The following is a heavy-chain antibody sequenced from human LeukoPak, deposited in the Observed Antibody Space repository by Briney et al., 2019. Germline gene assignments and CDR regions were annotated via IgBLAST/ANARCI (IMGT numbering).Heavy chain of an antibody. V-gene: IGHV4-39*07. CDR1: GGSISSSSYY. Sequence: PSETLSLTCTVSGGSISSSSYYWGWIRQPPGKGLEWIGNIYTTGSTYYSPSLKSRVLISLDTSENQFSLTLTSLTAADTAVYYCAKGNPYYDYWGQGTLVTVSS. J-gene: IGHJ4*02. CDR2: IYTTGST. CDR3: AKGNPYYDY. D-gene: IGHD3-22*01.